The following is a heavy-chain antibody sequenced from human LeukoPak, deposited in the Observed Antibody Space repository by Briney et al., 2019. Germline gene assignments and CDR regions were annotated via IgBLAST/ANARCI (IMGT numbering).Heavy chain of an antibody. CDR3: ASPAAVAGTQDAFDI. J-gene: IGHJ3*02. CDR1: GGSISSYY. V-gene: IGHV4-59*08. CDR2: IYYSGST. Sequence: SETLSLTCTVSGGSISSYYWSWIRQPPGKGLEWIGYIYYSGSTNYNPSLKSRVTISVDTSKNQFSLKLSSVTAADTAVYYCASPAAVAGTQDAFDIWGQGTMVTVSS. D-gene: IGHD6-19*01.